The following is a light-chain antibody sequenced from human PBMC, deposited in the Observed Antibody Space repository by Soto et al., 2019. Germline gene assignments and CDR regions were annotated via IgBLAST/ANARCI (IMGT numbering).Light chain of an antibody. CDR2: GAS. J-gene: IGKJ1*01. V-gene: IGKV3-20*01. CDR3: HQYGSSLWT. Sequence: EIVLTQSPGTLSLSPGERATLSCRASQSVTGSYLAWYQQKPGQAPSLLIYGASNRATGISDRFSGSGAGTDFIPTISRLEPEDFAVYYCHQYGSSLWTFGQGTRVEIK. CDR1: QSVTGSY.